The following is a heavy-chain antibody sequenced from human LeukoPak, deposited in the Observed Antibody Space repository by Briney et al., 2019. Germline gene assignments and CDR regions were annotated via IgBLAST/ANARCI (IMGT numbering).Heavy chain of an antibody. CDR3: ARDSQIAVAGTLDY. Sequence: ASVKVSCKASGYTFTGYYMHWVRQAPGQGLEWMGWINPNSGGTNYAQKFQGRVTMTRDTSISTAYMELSRLRSDDTAVYYCARDSQIAVAGTLDYWGQGTLVTVSS. V-gene: IGHV1-2*02. CDR2: INPNSGGT. CDR1: GYTFTGYY. D-gene: IGHD6-19*01. J-gene: IGHJ4*02.